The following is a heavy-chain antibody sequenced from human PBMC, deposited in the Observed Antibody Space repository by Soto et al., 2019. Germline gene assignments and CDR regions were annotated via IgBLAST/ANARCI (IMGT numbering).Heavy chain of an antibody. V-gene: IGHV1-69*13. D-gene: IGHD3-10*01. CDR3: ARDGVYYGSGSPFDY. CDR2: IIPIFGTA. J-gene: IGHJ4*02. CDR1: GGTFSSYA. Sequence: GASVKVSFKASGGTFSSYAISWLRQAPGQGLEWKGGIIPIFGTANYAQKFQGRVTITADESTSTAYMELSSLRSEDTAVYYCARDGVYYGSGSPFDYWGQGTLVTVSS.